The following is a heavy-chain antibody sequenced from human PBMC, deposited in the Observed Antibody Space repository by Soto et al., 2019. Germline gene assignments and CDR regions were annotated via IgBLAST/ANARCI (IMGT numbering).Heavy chain of an antibody. CDR1: GGTFSSYT. J-gene: IGHJ2*01. D-gene: IGHD4-17*01. V-gene: IGHV1-69*02. CDR2: IIPILGIA. CDR3: ARARGDYYSYWHFDL. Sequence: QVQLVQSGAEVKKPGSSVKVSCKASGGTFSSYTISWVRQAPGQGLEWMGRIIPILGIANYAQKFQGRVTITADKSTSTADMELSSLRAEDTAVYYCARARGDYYSYWHFDLWGRGTLVTVSS.